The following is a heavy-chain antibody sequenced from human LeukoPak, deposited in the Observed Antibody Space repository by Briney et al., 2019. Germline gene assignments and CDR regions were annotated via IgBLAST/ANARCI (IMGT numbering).Heavy chain of an antibody. J-gene: IGHJ6*03. CDR3: ARSTYYYDSSGYYYSFRDYYYYMDV. Sequence: GGSLRLSCAASGFTFSSYSMNWVRQVPGKGLEWVSSISSSSSYIYYADSVKGRFTISRDNAKNSLYLQMNSLRAEDTAVYYCARSTYYYDSSGYYYSFRDYYYYMDVWGKGTTVTVSS. V-gene: IGHV3-21*01. CDR1: GFTFSSYS. D-gene: IGHD3-22*01. CDR2: ISSSSSYI.